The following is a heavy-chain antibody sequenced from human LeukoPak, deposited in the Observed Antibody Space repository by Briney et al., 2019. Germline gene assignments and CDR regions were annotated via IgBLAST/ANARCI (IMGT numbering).Heavy chain of an antibody. V-gene: IGHV4-59*01. J-gene: IGHJ4*02. CDR3: AREASSGWHIDY. Sequence: SETLSLTCTVSGGSISSYYWSWIRQPPGKGLEWIGYIFHSGSTNYNPSLKGRVTMSVDTSKNQFSLKLSSVTAADTAVYYCAREASSGWHIDYWGQGTLVTVSS. CDR1: GGSISSYY. D-gene: IGHD6-19*01. CDR2: IFHSGST.